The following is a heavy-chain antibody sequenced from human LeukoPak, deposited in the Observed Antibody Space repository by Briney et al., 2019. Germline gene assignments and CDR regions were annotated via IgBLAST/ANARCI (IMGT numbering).Heavy chain of an antibody. CDR1: GGSISSYY. V-gene: IGHV4-39*01. D-gene: IGHD5-18*01. CDR3: ARQYTAMVAQYYFDY. J-gene: IGHJ4*02. CDR2: IYYSGST. Sequence: SETLSLTCTVSGGSISSYYWGWIRQPPGKGLEWIGGIYYSGSTYYNPSLKSRVTISVDTSKNQFSLKLSSVTAADTAVYYCARQYTAMVAQYYFDYWGQGTLVTVSS.